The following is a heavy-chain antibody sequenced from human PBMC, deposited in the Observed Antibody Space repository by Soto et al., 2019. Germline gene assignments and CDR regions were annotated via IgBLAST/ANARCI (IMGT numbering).Heavy chain of an antibody. J-gene: IGHJ4*02. CDR2: IYYSGST. V-gene: IGHV4-39*01. CDR3: ARPIAVAGTGDY. D-gene: IGHD6-19*01. CDR1: GGSISSSSYY. Sequence: QLQLQESGPGLVKPSETLSLTCTVSGGSISSSSYYWGWIRQPPGKGLEWIGSIYYSGSTYYNPSLKSRVTISVDTSKNQFSLKLSSVTAADTAVYYCARPIAVAGTGDYWGQGTLVTVSS.